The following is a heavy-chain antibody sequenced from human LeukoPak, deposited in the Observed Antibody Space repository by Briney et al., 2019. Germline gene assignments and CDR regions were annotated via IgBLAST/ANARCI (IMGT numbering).Heavy chain of an antibody. CDR3: AKLPAYSSGWGDWFDP. Sequence: GGSLRLSCAASGFTFRSYAMSWVRQAPGKGLEWVSAISGSGGSTYYADSVKGRFTISRDNSKNTLYLQMNSLRAEDTAVYYCAKLPAYSSGWGDWFDPWGQGNLVTVSS. V-gene: IGHV3-23*01. D-gene: IGHD6-19*01. CDR1: GFTFRSYA. J-gene: IGHJ5*02. CDR2: ISGSGGST.